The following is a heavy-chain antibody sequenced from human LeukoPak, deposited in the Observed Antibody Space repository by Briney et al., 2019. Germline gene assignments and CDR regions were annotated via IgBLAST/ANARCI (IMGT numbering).Heavy chain of an antibody. CDR3: AKDRGAAVAGTGFDY. D-gene: IGHD6-19*01. V-gene: IGHV3-9*01. CDR1: GFTFDDYA. J-gene: IGHJ4*02. CDR2: ISWNRGNI. Sequence: PGGSLRLSCAASGFTFDDYAMHWVRQAPGKGLEWVSGISWNRGNIGYADSVKGRFTISRDNAKNSLYLQMNSLRAEDTALYYCAKDRGAAVAGTGFDYWGQGTLVTVSS.